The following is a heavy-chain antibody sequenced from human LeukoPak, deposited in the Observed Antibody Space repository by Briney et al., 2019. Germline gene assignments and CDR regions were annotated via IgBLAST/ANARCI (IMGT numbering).Heavy chain of an antibody. D-gene: IGHD2-21*01. Sequence: PGGSLRLSCTGSGFTFSSYALHWVRQASGKELEWVSSISSGGTFVFYADSVTGRFTISRDNAGKFLYLQMDSLRAEDTAVYYCATLGCAGENCPRAGRALGGYWGQGTLVTVSS. V-gene: IGHV3-21*01. J-gene: IGHJ4*02. CDR3: ATLGCAGENCPRAGRALGGY. CDR2: ISSGGTFV. CDR1: GFTFSSYA.